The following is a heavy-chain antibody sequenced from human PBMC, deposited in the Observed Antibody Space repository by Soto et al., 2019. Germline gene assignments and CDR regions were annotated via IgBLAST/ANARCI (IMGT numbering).Heavy chain of an antibody. Sequence: QVQLVQSGAEVKKPGSSVKVSCKASGGTFSSYAISWVRQAPGQGLEWMGGIIPIFGTANYAQKFQGRVTITADESSSTAYMELSRLRSEDKCVYYCEAPYGSGSYYNEFDYWGQGTLVTVSS. J-gene: IGHJ4*02. D-gene: IGHD3-10*01. V-gene: IGHV1-69*12. CDR2: IIPIFGTA. CDR3: EAPYGSGSYYNEFDY. CDR1: GGTFSSYA.